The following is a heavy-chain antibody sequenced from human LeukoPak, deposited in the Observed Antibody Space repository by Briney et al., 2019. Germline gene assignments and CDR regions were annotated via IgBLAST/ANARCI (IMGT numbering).Heavy chain of an antibody. J-gene: IGHJ4*02. V-gene: IGHV3-23*01. Sequence: GGSLRLSCAASGFTFSSYAMSWVRQAPGKGLEWVSVINDSGGSTYYADSVKGRFTISRDNSKNTLYLQMNSLRAEDTAVYYCAKVPVKWDLDYWGQGTLVTVSS. CDR1: GFTFSSYA. CDR2: INDSGGST. D-gene: IGHD1-26*01. CDR3: AKVPVKWDLDY.